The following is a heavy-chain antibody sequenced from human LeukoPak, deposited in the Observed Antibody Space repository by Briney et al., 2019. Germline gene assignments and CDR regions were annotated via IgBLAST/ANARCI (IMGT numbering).Heavy chain of an antibody. CDR3: ARWYSSSWPYYYYMDV. Sequence: GGSLRLSCAASGFTFSSYSMNWVRQAPGKGLEWVSYISSSSSTIYYADSVKGRFTISRDNAKNSLYLQMNSLRAEDTAVYYCARWYSSSWPYYYYMDVWGKGTTVTVSS. J-gene: IGHJ6*03. CDR2: ISSSSSTI. CDR1: GFTFSSYS. D-gene: IGHD6-13*01. V-gene: IGHV3-48*01.